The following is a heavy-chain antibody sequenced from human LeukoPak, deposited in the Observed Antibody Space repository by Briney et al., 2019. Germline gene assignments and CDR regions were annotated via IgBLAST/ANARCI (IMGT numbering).Heavy chain of an antibody. CDR2: ISYDGSNK. Sequence: PGRSLIHSCAASGFTFSSYGMHWVGQAPGKGLEWVAVISYDGSNKYYADSVKGRFTISRDNSKNTLYLQMNNLRAEDTAFYYCARDIYDGGSYFDYGGQGTLVTVSS. D-gene: IGHD3-16*01. V-gene: IGHV3-30*03. CDR3: ARDIYDGGSYFDY. J-gene: IGHJ4*02. CDR1: GFTFSSYG.